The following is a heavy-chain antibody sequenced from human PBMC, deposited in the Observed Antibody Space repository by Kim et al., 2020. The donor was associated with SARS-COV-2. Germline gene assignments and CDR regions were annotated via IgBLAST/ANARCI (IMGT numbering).Heavy chain of an antibody. CDR2: ISSSSSTI. Sequence: GGSLRLSCAASGFTFSSYSMNWVRQAPGKGLEWVSYISSSSSTIYYADSVKGRFTISRDNAKNSLYLQMNSLRAEDTAVYYCARGEIAAAVRPAFDIWGQGTMVTVSS. D-gene: IGHD6-13*01. CDR1: GFTFSSYS. CDR3: ARGEIAAAVRPAFDI. V-gene: IGHV3-48*04. J-gene: IGHJ3*02.